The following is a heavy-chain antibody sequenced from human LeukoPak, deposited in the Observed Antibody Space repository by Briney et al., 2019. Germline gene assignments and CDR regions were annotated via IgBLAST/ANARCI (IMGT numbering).Heavy chain of an antibody. V-gene: IGHV3-30*18. Sequence: GTSLILSCAASGFTFSDSGMHWVRQAPGKGLEWATLISYDGSNKYYADSVKGRFTISRSNSKNTLYLQMNSLRVEDTAVYYCAKDRYSSGWGAAFDIWGQGTMVTVSS. CDR2: ISYDGSNK. J-gene: IGHJ3*02. CDR3: AKDRYSSGWGAAFDI. CDR1: GFTFSDSG. D-gene: IGHD6-19*01.